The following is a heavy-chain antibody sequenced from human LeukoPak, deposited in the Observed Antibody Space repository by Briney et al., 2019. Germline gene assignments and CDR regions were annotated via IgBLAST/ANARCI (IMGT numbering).Heavy chain of an antibody. D-gene: IGHD5-12*01. CDR2: ISYDGSNK. CDR1: GFTFSSYA. CDR3: AREGEIVVATIILYYYFDY. Sequence: GGSLRLSCAAFGFTFSSYAMHWVRQAPGKGLEWVAVISYDGSNKYYADSVKGRFTISRDNFQNTLYLQMNSLRAEDTAVYYCAREGEIVVATIILYYYFDYWGQGTLVTVSS. V-gene: IGHV3-30*04. J-gene: IGHJ4*02.